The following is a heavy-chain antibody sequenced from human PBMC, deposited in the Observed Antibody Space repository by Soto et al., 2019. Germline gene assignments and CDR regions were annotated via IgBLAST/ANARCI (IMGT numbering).Heavy chain of an antibody. D-gene: IGHD3-16*01. CDR2: VSSSGGTT. CDR3: ARSAVDTIVPCGYCDYINP. CDR1: GFTFSSSA. Sequence: EVQLLDSGGGLVQPGGSLRLSCAASGFTFSSSAMNWVRQAPGKGLEWVSAVSSSGGTTYYADSVVGRFTISRDNCKKTLYEQITSRRAADTAIVFCARSAVDTIVPCGYCDYINPWGQGTVFTATS. J-gene: IGHJ5*02. V-gene: IGHV3-23*01.